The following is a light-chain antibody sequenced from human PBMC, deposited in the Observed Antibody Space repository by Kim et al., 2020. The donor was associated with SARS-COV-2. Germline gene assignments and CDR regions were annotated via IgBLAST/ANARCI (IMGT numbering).Light chain of an antibody. CDR2: KDS. Sequence: SYELTQPPSVSVSPGQTARITCSGDALPKQYAYWYQQKPGQAPVLVLYKDSERPSGIPERFSGSSSGTTVTFTISGVQAEDEADYYCQSADSSSGVFGGGTQLTVL. V-gene: IGLV3-25*03. J-gene: IGLJ3*02. CDR3: QSADSSSGV. CDR1: ALPKQY.